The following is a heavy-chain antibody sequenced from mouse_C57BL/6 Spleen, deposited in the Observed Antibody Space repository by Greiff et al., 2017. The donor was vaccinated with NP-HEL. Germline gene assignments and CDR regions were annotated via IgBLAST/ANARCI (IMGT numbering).Heavy chain of an antibody. CDR2: INPNNGGT. CDR3: RIVCDCTLAEYFDY. V-gene: IGHV1-26*01. Sequence: VQLQQSGPELVKPGASVKISCKASGYTFTDYYMNWVKQSHGKSLEWIGDINPNNGGTSYNQKFKGKATLTVDKSSSTAYMELRSLTSEDSAVSCGRIVCDCTLAEYFDYRVDCTARSVAS. J-gene: IGHJ2*01. CDR1: GYTFTDYY. D-gene: IGHD2-12*01.